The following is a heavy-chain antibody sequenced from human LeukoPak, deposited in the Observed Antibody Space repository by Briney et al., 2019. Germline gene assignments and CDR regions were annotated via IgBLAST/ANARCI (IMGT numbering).Heavy chain of an antibody. CDR2: IYNSGTT. Sequence: SETLSLTCTVSGGSISSDYWSWIRQPPGKGLEWIGHIYNSGTTKYNPSLKSRVTISADTSKNQFSLKLSSVTAADTAVYYCARRVSGWFYFDFWGQGTLVTVSS. CDR3: ARRVSGWFYFDF. CDR1: GGSISSDY. D-gene: IGHD6-19*01. V-gene: IGHV4-59*08. J-gene: IGHJ4*02.